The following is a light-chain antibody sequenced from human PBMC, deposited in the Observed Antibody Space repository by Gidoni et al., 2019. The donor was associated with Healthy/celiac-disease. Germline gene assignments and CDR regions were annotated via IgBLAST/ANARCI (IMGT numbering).Light chain of an antibody. Sequence: AIRMTQSPSSFSASTGDIVTITCRASQAISSYFTWYQQKPGKAPKLLTYAASTLQSGVPSRFSGSGSGTDFTLTISCLQSEDFATYYCQQYYSYPPTFGQGTRLEIK. CDR3: QQYYSYPPT. CDR1: QAISSY. V-gene: IGKV1-8*01. J-gene: IGKJ5*01. CDR2: AAS.